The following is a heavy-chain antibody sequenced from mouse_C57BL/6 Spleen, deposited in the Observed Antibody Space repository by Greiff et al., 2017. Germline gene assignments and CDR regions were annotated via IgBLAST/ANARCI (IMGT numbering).Heavy chain of an antibody. CDR1: GYAFSSYW. D-gene: IGHD2-1*01. CDR2: ICPGDGDT. J-gene: IGHJ3*01. CDR3: ARNYGNYEPFAY. Sequence: QVQLKQSGAELVKPGASVKISCKASGYAFSSYWMNWVKQRPGKGLEWIGQICPGDGDTNYNGKFKGKATLTADKSSSTAYMQLSSLSAEDSAVFFCARNYGNYEPFAYWGQGTLVTVSA. V-gene: IGHV1-80*01.